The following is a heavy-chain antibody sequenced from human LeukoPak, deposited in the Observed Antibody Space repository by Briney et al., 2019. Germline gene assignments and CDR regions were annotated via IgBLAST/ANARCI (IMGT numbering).Heavy chain of an antibody. CDR3: TRDRVITIFGVASS. V-gene: IGHV3-7*01. CDR1: GFTFSSYW. J-gene: IGHJ4*02. Sequence: GGSLRLSCAASGFTFSSYWMNWVRQAPGKGLEWVANIKQDGSEKYYVDSVKGRFTISRDNAKNSLYLQMNSLRAEDTAVYYCTRDRVITIFGVASSWGQGTLVTVSS. CDR2: IKQDGSEK. D-gene: IGHD3-3*01.